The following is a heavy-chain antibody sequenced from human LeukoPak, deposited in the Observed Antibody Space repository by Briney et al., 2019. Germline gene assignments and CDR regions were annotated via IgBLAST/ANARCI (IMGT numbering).Heavy chain of an antibody. Sequence: SETLSLTCDVSGGSIDSTNWWNWVRQPPGKGLEWIGEINHSGSTNYNPSLRSRVTISVDTSKNQFSLKLSSVTAADTAVYYCARRYYGSGALPDYWGQGTLVTVSS. V-gene: IGHV4/OR15-8*01. D-gene: IGHD3-10*01. CDR2: INHSGST. J-gene: IGHJ4*02. CDR3: ARRYYGSGALPDY. CDR1: GGSIDSTNW.